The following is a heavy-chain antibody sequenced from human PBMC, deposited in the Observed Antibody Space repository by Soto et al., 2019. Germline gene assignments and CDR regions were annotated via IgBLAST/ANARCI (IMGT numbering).Heavy chain of an antibody. CDR3: GRCRTDSYAMDV. D-gene: IGHD5-18*01. V-gene: IGHV1-18*01. CDR1: GYSFTSYG. J-gene: IGHJ6*02. CDR2: ISPYNGRT. Sequence: GASLKVSCKASGYSFTSYGIGWVRQVPGQGPEWMGWISPYNGRTNYAQSVKGRVVMTTDISTNTVYLELRSLRSDDSAIYYCGRCRTDSYAMDVSGQGITVTVSS.